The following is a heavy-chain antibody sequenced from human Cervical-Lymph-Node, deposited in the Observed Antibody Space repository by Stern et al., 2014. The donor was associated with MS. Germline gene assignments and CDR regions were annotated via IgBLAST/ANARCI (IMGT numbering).Heavy chain of an antibody. D-gene: IGHD1-26*01. CDR2: IIPIFSTT. CDR1: GGIFSSDA. Sequence: QVQLVESGAEVKTPGSSVKVSCKASGGIFSSDAISWVRQAPGQGLEWMGEIIPIFSTTKYTQKFQDRVTITADESTRTAYMELRSLRSEDTAVYYCAKEGSNSRENNWFDPWGQGTLVTVSS. V-gene: IGHV1-69*01. CDR3: AKEGSNSRENNWFDP. J-gene: IGHJ5*02.